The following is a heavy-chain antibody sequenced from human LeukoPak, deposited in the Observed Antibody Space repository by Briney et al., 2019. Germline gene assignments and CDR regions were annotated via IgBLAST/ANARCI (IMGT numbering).Heavy chain of an antibody. CDR1: GGSISSGGYY. D-gene: IGHD5-18*01. V-gene: IGHV4-31*03. CDR2: IYYSGST. CDR3: ARVEYSYALDY. Sequence: PSETLSLTCTVSGGSISSGGYYWSWIRQHPGKGLEWIGYIYYSGSTYYNPSLKSRVTISVDTSKNQFSLKLSSVTAADTAVYYCARVEYSYALDYWGQGTLVTVSS. J-gene: IGHJ4*02.